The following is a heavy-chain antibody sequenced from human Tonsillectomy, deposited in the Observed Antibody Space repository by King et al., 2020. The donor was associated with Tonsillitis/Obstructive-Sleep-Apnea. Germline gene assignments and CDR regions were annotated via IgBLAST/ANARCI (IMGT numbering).Heavy chain of an antibody. CDR1: GYIFTNYW. V-gene: IGHV5-51*03. D-gene: IGHD1-26*01. CDR3: AIPSGSSRPDGFDV. Sequence: VQLVESGAEVKKPGESLKISCKGSGYIFTNYWIGWVRQMPGKGLDWMGIIYPGNSATRYSPSFQGQVTISADESISTAYVQWSSLKASDSAMYYCAIPSGSSRPDGFDVWGQGTMITVSS. J-gene: IGHJ3*01. CDR2: IYPGNSAT.